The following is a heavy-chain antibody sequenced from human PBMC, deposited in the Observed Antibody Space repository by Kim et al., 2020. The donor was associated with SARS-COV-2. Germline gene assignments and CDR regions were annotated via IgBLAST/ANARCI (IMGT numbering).Heavy chain of an antibody. D-gene: IGHD3-3*01. CDR1: GFTFSSYG. V-gene: IGHV3-33*01. J-gene: IGHJ6*02. CDR2: IWYDGSNK. Sequence: GGSLRLSCAASGFTFSSYGMHWVRQAPGKGLEWVAVIWYDGSNKYYADSVKGRFTISRDNSKNTLYLQMNSLRAEDTAVYYCARDAGLTDDFWSGYYPPYYYYYGMDVWGQGTTVTVSS. CDR3: ARDAGLTDDFWSGYYPPYYYYYGMDV.